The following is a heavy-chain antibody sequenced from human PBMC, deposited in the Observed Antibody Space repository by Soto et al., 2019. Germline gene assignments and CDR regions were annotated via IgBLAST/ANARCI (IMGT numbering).Heavy chain of an antibody. CDR3: ARTAAAGKYYYGMDV. V-gene: IGHV5-51*01. J-gene: IGHJ6*02. D-gene: IGHD6-13*01. CDR2: IYPGDSDT. CDR1: GYSFTNYW. Sequence: GESLKISCKGSGYSFTNYWIGWVRQMPGKGLEWMGIIYPGDSDTRYSPSFQGQVTISADKSISTAYLQWSSLKASDTATYYCARTAAAGKYYYGMDVWGQGTTVTVSS.